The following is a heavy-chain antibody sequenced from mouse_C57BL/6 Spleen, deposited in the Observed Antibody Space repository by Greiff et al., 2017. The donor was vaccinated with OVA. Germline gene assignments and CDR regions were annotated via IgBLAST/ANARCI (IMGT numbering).Heavy chain of an antibody. CDR3: ASYYGNYAWFAY. D-gene: IGHD2-1*01. CDR1: GYAFSSSW. Sequence: VQLQESGPELVKPGASVKISCKASGYAFSSSWMNWVEQRPGKGLEWIGRIYPGDGDTNYNGKFKGKATLTADKSSSTAYMQLSSLTSEDSAVYFCASYYGNYAWFAYWGQGTLVTVSA. V-gene: IGHV1-82*01. CDR2: IYPGDGDT. J-gene: IGHJ3*01.